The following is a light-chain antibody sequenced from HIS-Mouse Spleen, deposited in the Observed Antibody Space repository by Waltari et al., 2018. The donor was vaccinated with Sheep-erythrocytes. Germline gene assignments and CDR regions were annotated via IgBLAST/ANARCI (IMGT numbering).Light chain of an antibody. V-gene: IGLV3-1*01. CDR1: KLGDKY. J-gene: IGLJ2*01. CDR3: QAWDSSIVV. Sequence: SYELTQPPSVSVSPGQTASITCSGDKLGDKYACWYQQKPGQSPVLGIYQESKRPSGIPGLVSGSHSGNTATLTISGTQAMDEADYYCQAWDSSIVVFGGGTKLTVL. CDR2: QES.